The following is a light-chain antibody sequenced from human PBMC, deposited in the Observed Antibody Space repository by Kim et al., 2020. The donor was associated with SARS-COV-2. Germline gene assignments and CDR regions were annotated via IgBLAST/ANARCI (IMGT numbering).Light chain of an antibody. CDR2: QDS. J-gene: IGLJ3*02. Sequence: SVSPGQTASITCSGDKWGDKYACWYQQKPGQSPVLVIYQDSKRPSGIPGRFSGSNSGNTATLTISGTQAMDEADYYCQAWDSSTGVFGGGTQLTVL. CDR1: KWGDKY. V-gene: IGLV3-1*01. CDR3: QAWDSSTGV.